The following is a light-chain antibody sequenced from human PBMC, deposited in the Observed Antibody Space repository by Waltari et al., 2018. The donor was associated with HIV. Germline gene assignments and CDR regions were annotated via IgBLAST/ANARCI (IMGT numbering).Light chain of an antibody. V-gene: IGLV1-40*01. J-gene: IGLJ3*02. CDR1: SSNTGAGYD. CDR2: DNT. CDR3: QSYDRSLSVWV. Sequence: QSVLMQPPSVSGAPGQRVTISCTGSSSNTGAGYDVHWYQQLPGPAPRLLIYDNTIRPSGVPDRFSGSKSGTSASLAIAGLQDEDEAVYYCQSYDRSLSVWVFGGGTKVTVL.